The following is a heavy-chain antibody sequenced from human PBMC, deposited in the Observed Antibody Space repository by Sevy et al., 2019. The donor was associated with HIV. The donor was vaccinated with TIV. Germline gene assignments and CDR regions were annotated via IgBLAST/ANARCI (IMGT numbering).Heavy chain of an antibody. V-gene: IGHV3-9*03. Sequence: GGSLRLSCAASGFTFDDYAMHWVRQAPGKGLEWVSGISWNSGSIGYADSVKGRFTISRDNAKNSLYLQMNSLRAEDMALYYCAKGESSGWTLSAFDIWGQGTMVTVSS. CDR2: ISWNSGSI. CDR3: AKGESSGWTLSAFDI. J-gene: IGHJ3*02. D-gene: IGHD6-19*01. CDR1: GFTFDDYA.